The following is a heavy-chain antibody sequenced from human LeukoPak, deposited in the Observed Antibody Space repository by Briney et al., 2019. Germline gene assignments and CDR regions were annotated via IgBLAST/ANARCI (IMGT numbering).Heavy chain of an antibody. CDR2: IYSGGST. Sequence: PGGSLRLSCATSQFKFNNYGMTWVRQAPGKGLEWVSVIYSGGSTYYADSVKGRFTISRDNSKNTLYLQMNSLRAEDTAVYYCARDPCGGDCYSAYWGQGTLVTVSS. CDR1: QFKFNNYG. CDR3: ARDPCGGDCYSAY. D-gene: IGHD2-21*02. V-gene: IGHV3-66*01. J-gene: IGHJ4*02.